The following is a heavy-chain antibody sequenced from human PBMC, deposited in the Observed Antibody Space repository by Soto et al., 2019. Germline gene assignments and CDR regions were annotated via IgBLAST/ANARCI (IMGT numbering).Heavy chain of an antibody. CDR3: ARGWSSNYGSGSYSYYYASYRDV. J-gene: IGHJ6*03. D-gene: IGHD3-10*01. CDR2: INHSGST. Sequence: QVQLQQWGAGLLKPSETLSLTCAVYGGSFSGYYWSWIRQPPGKGLEWIGEINHSGSTNYNPSLKSRVTISVDTSKNKFSLKLGSVTAAATAVYYCARGWSSNYGSGSYSYYYASYRDVGGKGTPFTSSS. V-gene: IGHV4-34*01. CDR1: GGSFSGYY.